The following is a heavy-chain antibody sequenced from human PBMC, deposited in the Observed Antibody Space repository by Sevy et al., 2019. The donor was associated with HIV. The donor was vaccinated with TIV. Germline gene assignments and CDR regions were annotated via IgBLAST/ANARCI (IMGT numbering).Heavy chain of an antibody. V-gene: IGHV3-30*18. Sequence: GGSLRLSCAASGFTFSSYGMHWVRQAPGKGLEWVAVISYDGSNKYYADSVKGRFTISRDNSKNTLYLQMNSLRAEDTAVYYRAKIVEMDFDYWGQGTLVTVSS. D-gene: IGHD3-16*02. CDR1: GFTFSSYG. CDR2: ISYDGSNK. CDR3: AKIVEMDFDY. J-gene: IGHJ4*02.